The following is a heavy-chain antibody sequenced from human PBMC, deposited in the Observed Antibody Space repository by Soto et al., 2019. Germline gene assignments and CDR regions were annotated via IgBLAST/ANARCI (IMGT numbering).Heavy chain of an antibody. D-gene: IGHD4-17*01. Sequence: XSVKVSCKTSGYTFSSYYIHWIRQAPGQGLEWMGWINPTSGGTVYAQNFQDRVTMTRDTSISTAYMELRRLNSDDTAVYYCARDPDYGDYWGYFFDSWGQGTPVTVSS. V-gene: IGHV1-2*02. CDR1: GYTFSSYY. CDR2: INPTSGGT. J-gene: IGHJ4*02. CDR3: ARDPDYGDYWGYFFDS.